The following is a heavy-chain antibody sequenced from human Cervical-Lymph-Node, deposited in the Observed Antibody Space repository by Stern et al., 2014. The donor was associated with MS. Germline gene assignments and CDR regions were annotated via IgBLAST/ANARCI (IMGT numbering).Heavy chain of an antibody. V-gene: IGHV3-21*06. Sequence: VQLVQSGGGLVKPGGSLKLACSAPEFTISGHNITGGRQSPAKGLEWLSAITTSSNKIDYADSVKGRFTISRDNAKNSVYLQMNSLRAEDTAVYYCASGYGGVWGQGTLVTVSS. CDR2: ITTSSNKI. D-gene: IGHD3-16*01. CDR3: ASGYGGV. J-gene: IGHJ4*02. CDR1: EFTISGHN.